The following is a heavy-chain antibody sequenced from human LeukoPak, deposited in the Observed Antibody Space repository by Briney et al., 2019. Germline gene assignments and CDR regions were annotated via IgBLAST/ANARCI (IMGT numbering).Heavy chain of an antibody. D-gene: IGHD2-21*01. Sequence: PGGSLRLSCAASGFTFSSYSMNWVRQAPGKGLEWVSYISSSSYTIYYADSVKGRFTISRDNAKNSLYLQMNSLRAEDTAVYYCARDSGSRAIPDWGQGTLVTVSS. CDR3: ARDSGSRAIPD. CDR2: ISSSSYTI. CDR1: GFTFSSYS. J-gene: IGHJ4*02. V-gene: IGHV3-48*04.